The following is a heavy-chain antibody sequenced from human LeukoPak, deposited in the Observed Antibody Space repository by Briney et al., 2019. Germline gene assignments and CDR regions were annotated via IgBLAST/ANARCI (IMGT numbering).Heavy chain of an antibody. CDR2: ISYDGSNK. V-gene: IGHV3-30*04. CDR3: ASSGDSSGYSGYFDY. Sequence: GGSLRLSCAASGFTFSSYAMHWVRQAPGKGLEWVAVISYDGSNKYYADSVKGRFTTSRDNSKNTLYLQMNSLRAEDTAVYYCASSGDSSGYSGYFDYWGQGTLVTVSS. J-gene: IGHJ4*02. CDR1: GFTFSSYA. D-gene: IGHD3-22*01.